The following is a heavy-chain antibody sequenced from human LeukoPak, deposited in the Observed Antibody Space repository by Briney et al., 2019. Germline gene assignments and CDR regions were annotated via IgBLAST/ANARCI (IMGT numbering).Heavy chain of an antibody. D-gene: IGHD3-22*01. CDR3: AKGGYYYDPTDLDY. V-gene: IGHV3-23*01. CDR2: IVGTGRNT. J-gene: IGHJ4*02. Sequence: GGSLRLSCAASGFTFINYAMTWVRQVPGKGLEWVSSIVGTGRNTYYADSVKGRFSISRDSSKNTLSLQMNSLRAEDTAVYYCAKGGYYYDPTDLDYWGQGTLVTVSS. CDR1: GFTFINYA.